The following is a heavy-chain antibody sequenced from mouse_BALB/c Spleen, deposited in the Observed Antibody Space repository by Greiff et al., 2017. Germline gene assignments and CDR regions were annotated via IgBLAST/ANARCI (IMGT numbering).Heavy chain of an antibody. Sequence: QVQLQQPGAELVKPGASVKMSCKASGYTFTSYNMHWVKQTPGQGLEWIGAIYPGNGDTSYNQKFKGKATLTADKSSSTAYMQLSSLTSEDSAVYYCARRDYDYDEGAWFAYWGQGTLVTVSA. V-gene: IGHV1-12*01. CDR2: IYPGNGDT. J-gene: IGHJ3*01. CDR1: GYTFTSYN. D-gene: IGHD2-4*01. CDR3: ARRDYDYDEGAWFAY.